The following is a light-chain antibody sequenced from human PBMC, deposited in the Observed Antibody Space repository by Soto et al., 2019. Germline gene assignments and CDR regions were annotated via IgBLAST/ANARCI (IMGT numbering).Light chain of an antibody. J-gene: IGLJ1*01. CDR3: NSCTFGSTPICV. CDR1: SSDVGGYNY. Sequence: QSALKQPVSGSGSPLQSFTISSTENSSDVGGYNYVSWYQQHPGKAPKLIIYNVSNRPSGVSNRFSGSKSGNTASLTISGLQAEDVADYYCNSCTFGSTPICVFGTGIKVTVL. CDR2: NVS. V-gene: IGLV2-14*01.